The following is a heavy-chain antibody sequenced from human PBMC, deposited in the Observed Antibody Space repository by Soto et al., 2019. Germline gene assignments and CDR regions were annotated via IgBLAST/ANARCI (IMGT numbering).Heavy chain of an antibody. V-gene: IGHV3-30*04. CDR3: ARASPFSTSSPYYFYYGMDV. J-gene: IGHJ6*02. CDR1: GFIFSSYA. D-gene: IGHD6-6*01. CDR2: ISYDGNKE. Sequence: QPGGSLRLSCAASGFIFSSYAMHWVRQAPGKGLEWVAFISYDGNKEYYADSVKGRFTISRENSENTLYLQMNSLRTEDTAVYHCARASPFSTSSPYYFYYGMDVWGQGTTVTVSS.